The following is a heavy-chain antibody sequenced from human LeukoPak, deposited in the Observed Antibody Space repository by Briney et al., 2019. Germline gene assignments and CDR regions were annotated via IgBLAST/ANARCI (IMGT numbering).Heavy chain of an antibody. V-gene: IGHV1-69*13. J-gene: IGHJ6*02. CDR1: GGTFSSYA. Sequence: GASVKVSCKASGGTFSSYAISWVRQAPGQGLEWMGGIIPIFGTANYAQKFQGRVTITADESTSTAYMELSSLRSEDTAVYYCARVGPPFGDYYYYYYGMDVWGQGTTVTVSS. CDR3: ARVGPPFGDYYYYYYGMDV. D-gene: IGHD4-17*01. CDR2: IIPIFGTA.